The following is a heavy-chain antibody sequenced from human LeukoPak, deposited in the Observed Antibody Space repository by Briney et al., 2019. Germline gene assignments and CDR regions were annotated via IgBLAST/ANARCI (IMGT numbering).Heavy chain of an antibody. CDR1: GYTFTSYD. V-gene: IGHV1-2*02. CDR3: ARENSSGWYVD. J-gene: IGHJ4*02. D-gene: IGHD6-19*01. CDR2: INPNSGGT. Sequence: ASVKVSCKASGYTFTSYDINWVRQATGQGLEWMGWINPNSGGTNYAQKFQGRVTMTRDTSISTAYMELSRLRSDDTAVYYCARENSSGWYVDWGQGTLVTVSS.